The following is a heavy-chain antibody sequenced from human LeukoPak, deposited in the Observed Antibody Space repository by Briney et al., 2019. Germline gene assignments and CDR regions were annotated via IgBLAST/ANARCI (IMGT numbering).Heavy chain of an antibody. Sequence: GGSLRLSCAASGFTFSGYSMHWVRQAPGKGLEYVSAISSNGGNKYYANSVKGRFTISRDNSKNTLYLQMGSLRAEDMAVYYCARVDGERWLHPWGQGTLVTVSS. CDR2: ISSNGGNK. D-gene: IGHD4-17*01. CDR1: GFTFSGYS. V-gene: IGHV3-64*01. J-gene: IGHJ5*02. CDR3: ARVDGERWLHP.